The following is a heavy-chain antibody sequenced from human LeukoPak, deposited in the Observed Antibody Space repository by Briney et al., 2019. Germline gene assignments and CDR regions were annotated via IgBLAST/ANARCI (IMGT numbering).Heavy chain of an antibody. CDR1: GGSISSSSYY. CDR2: IYYSGST. D-gene: IGHD3-10*01. Sequence: SETLSLTCTVSGGSISSSSYYWGWIRQPPGRGLEWIGSIYYSGSTYYNPSLKSRVTISLDTCKNQCALKLSSVTAADTAVYYRARHGPPAYGSINWFDPWGQGTLVTVSS. V-gene: IGHV4-39*01. CDR3: ARHGPPAYGSINWFDP. J-gene: IGHJ5*02.